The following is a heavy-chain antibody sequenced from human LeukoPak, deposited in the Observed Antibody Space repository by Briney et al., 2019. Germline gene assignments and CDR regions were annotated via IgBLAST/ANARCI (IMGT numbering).Heavy chain of an antibody. CDR1: GFTVTTSY. Sequence: GGSLRLSCAASGFTVTTSYMTWVRQAPGKGLEWVSVIYSGGSIYYADSVKGRFTISRDHSKNTLHLQMNSLRAEDTAVYYCARVGGGWSLDYWGQGALVTVSS. CDR3: ARVGGGWSLDY. V-gene: IGHV3-53*01. CDR2: IYSGGSI. D-gene: IGHD6-19*01. J-gene: IGHJ4*02.